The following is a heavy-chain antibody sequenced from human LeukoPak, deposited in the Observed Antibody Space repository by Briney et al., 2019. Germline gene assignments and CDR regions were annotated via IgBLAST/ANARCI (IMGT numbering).Heavy chain of an antibody. CDR3: ARDGGRTSSDAVEI. J-gene: IGHJ3*02. CDR2: INHSGST. D-gene: IGHD2-2*01. CDR1: GGSFSGYY. Sequence: SETLSLTCAVYGGSFSGYYWSWIRQPPGKGLEWIGEINHSGSTNYNPSLKSRVTISVDTSKNQFSLKLTSVTAADTAVYYCARDGGRTSSDAVEIWGQGTMVTVSS. V-gene: IGHV4-34*01.